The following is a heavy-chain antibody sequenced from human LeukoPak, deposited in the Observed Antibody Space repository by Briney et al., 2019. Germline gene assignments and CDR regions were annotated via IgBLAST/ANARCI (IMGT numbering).Heavy chain of an antibody. V-gene: IGHV1-46*01. CDR1: GYTFTNYY. CDR2: INPSGGST. D-gene: IGHD3-3*01. J-gene: IGHJ6*02. CDR3: AREGFDYDFWSGYSDYYYYYGMDV. Sequence: ASVKVSCKASGYTFTNYYMYWVRQAPGQGLEWMGIINPSGGSTTYAQKFQGRVTMTRDTSTSTVYMELSSLRSEDTAVYYCAREGFDYDFWSGYSDYYYYYGMDVWGQGTTVTVSS.